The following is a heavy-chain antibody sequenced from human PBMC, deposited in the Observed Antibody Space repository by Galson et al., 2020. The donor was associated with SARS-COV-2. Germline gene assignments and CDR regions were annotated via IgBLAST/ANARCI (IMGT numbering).Heavy chain of an antibody. CDR3: AADPDYTNSEGLEY. Sequence: ASVKVSCKVSGHTLTEISMYWVRQAPGKGLEWMGGFDPEDGETIYAPNFQGRVTMTEDTSTDTTYMELRSLRSEDTAVYYCAADPDYTNSEGLEYWGQGTPVIVSS. CDR2: FDPEDGET. CDR1: GHTLTEIS. V-gene: IGHV1-24*01. J-gene: IGHJ4*02. D-gene: IGHD4-4*01.